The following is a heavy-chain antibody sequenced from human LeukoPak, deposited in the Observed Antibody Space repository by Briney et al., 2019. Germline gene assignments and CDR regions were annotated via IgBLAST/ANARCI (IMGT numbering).Heavy chain of an antibody. CDR2: IYDSRST. D-gene: IGHD1-26*01. Sequence: PSQTLSLTCTVSGGSISSGSYYWSWIRQPAGKGLEWIGRIYDSRSTNNNPSLKSRVIISVDTSKNQFSLNLNSVTAADTAVYYCARKSGTRGAFDVWGQGTMVTVAS. CDR3: ARKSGTRGAFDV. CDR1: GGSISSGSYY. V-gene: IGHV4-61*02. J-gene: IGHJ3*01.